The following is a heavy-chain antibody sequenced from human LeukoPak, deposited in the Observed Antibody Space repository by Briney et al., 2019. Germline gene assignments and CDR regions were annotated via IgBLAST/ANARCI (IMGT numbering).Heavy chain of an antibody. CDR2: ISWNSGSI. D-gene: IGHD1-26*01. Sequence: PGRSLRLSCAASGFTFDDYAMHWVRQAPGKGLEWVSGISWNSGSIGYADSVKGRFTISRDNAKNSLYLQMNSLRAEDMALYYCAKDKDSGNLGGYDAFDIWGQGTMVTVSS. CDR1: GFTFDDYA. J-gene: IGHJ3*02. V-gene: IGHV3-9*03. CDR3: AKDKDSGNLGGYDAFDI.